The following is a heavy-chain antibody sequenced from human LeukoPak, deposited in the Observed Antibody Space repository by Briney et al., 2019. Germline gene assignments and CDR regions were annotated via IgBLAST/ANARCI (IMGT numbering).Heavy chain of an antibody. J-gene: IGHJ4*02. D-gene: IGHD1-7*01. CDR3: ARVGRYNWNYKARASGFDY. CDR1: GGSFSGYY. CDR2: INHSGST. V-gene: IGHV4-34*01. Sequence: PSETLSLTCAVYGGSFSGYYWSWIRQPPGKGLEWIGEINHSGSTNYNPSLKSRVTISVDTSKNQFSLKLSSVTAADTAVYYCARVGRYNWNYKARASGFDYWGQGTLVTVSS.